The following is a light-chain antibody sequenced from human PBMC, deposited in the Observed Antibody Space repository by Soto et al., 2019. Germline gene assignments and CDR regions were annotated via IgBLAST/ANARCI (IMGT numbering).Light chain of an antibody. Sequence: EIVMTQSPATLSVSPGERVTLSCRASQSVDKYLVWYQQKPGQAPRLLIYGASNRATGIPDRFSGSGSGTDFTLTISRLEPEDFEVYYCQQYGSSPWTFGQGTKVDTK. J-gene: IGKJ1*01. CDR3: QQYGSSPWT. V-gene: IGKV3-20*01. CDR2: GAS. CDR1: QSVDKY.